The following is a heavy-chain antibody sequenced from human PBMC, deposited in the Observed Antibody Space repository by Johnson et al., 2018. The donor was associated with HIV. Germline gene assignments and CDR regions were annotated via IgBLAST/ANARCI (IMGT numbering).Heavy chain of an antibody. J-gene: IGHJ3*02. CDR3: ARDPSRSPGAFDI. CDR2: ISYDGSNK. V-gene: IGHV3-30*03. Sequence: QVQLVESGGGVVQPGRSLRLSCAASGFTFSTYDMHWVRQAPGKGLEWVAIISYDGSNKYYADSVKGRFTISRDNSKNTLYLQMNNLRAEDTAVYYCARDPSRSPGAFDIWGQGTMVTVSS. CDR1: GFTFSTYD.